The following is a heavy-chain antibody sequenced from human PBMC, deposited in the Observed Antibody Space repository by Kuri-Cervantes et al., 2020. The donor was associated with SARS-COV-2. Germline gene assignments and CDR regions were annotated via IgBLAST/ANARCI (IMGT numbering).Heavy chain of an antibody. D-gene: IGHD2-15*01. CDR2: IKQDGSEK. J-gene: IGHJ4*02. V-gene: IGHV3-7*03. Sequence: GESLKISCAASGFTFSSYWMSWVRQAPGKGLEWVANIKQDGSEKYYVDSVKGRFTISRDNAKNSLYLQMNSLGAEDTAVYYCARDGDFWSGYSEGYCSGGSCYPGDWGQGTLVTVSS. CDR1: GFTFSSYW. CDR3: ARDGDFWSGYSEGYCSGGSCYPGD.